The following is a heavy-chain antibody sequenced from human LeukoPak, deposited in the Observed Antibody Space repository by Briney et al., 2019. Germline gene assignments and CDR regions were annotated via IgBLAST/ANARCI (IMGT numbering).Heavy chain of an antibody. D-gene: IGHD2-15*01. CDR1: GGSISSSSYY. J-gene: IGHJ4*02. Sequence: SETLSLTCTVSGGSISSSSYYWGWIRQPPGKGLEWIGSIYYSGSTYYNPSLKSRVTISVDTSKNQFSLKLSSVTAADTAVYYCASAEKSGYCSGGSCSPSTFDYWGQGTLVTVSS. CDR2: IYYSGST. V-gene: IGHV4-39*01. CDR3: ASAEKSGYCSGGSCSPSTFDY.